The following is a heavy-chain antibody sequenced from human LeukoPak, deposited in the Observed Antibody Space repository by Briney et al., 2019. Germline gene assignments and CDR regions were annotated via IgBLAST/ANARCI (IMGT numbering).Heavy chain of an antibody. Sequence: GGSLRLSCAASGFIFSSYGMHWVRQAPGKGLEWVAVISYDGGNISYTDSVKGRFTISRDNSKNTLYLQMNSLRAEDTAVYYCARSMGGYCSRGSCPYPFDIWGQGTMVTVSS. D-gene: IGHD2-15*01. CDR2: ISYDGGNI. CDR3: ARSMGGYCSRGSCPYPFDI. J-gene: IGHJ3*02. V-gene: IGHV3-30*03. CDR1: GFIFSSYG.